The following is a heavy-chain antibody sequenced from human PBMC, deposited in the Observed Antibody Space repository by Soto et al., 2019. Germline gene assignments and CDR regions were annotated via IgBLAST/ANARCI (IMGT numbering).Heavy chain of an antibody. CDR1: GGSFSGYY. Sequence: QVQLQQWGAGLLKPSETLSLTCAVYGGSFSGYYWFWIRQPPGKGLEWVGEINHSGSTNYNPSLNSRVTISVDTYKNHFSLKLSSVTAADTAVYSCAGSGALVFDFWGQGTLVTVSS. V-gene: IGHV4-34*01. CDR3: AGSGALVFDF. CDR2: INHSGST. D-gene: IGHD1-26*01. J-gene: IGHJ4*02.